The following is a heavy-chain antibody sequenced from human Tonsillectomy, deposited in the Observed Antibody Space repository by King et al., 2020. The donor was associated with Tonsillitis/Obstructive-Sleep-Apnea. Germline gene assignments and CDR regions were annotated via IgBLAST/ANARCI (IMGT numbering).Heavy chain of an antibody. Sequence: VQLQESGPGLVKPSQTLSLTCTVSGGSISSGGYYWSWIRQHPGKGLEWIGYIYYSGSTYYNPSLKSRVTISVDTSKNQFSLKLSSVTVADTAVYYCARDRGGYSYGWNDYWGQGTLVTVSS. CDR3: ARDRGGYSYGWNDY. J-gene: IGHJ4*02. V-gene: IGHV4-31*03. D-gene: IGHD5-18*01. CDR1: GGSISSGGYY. CDR2: IYYSGST.